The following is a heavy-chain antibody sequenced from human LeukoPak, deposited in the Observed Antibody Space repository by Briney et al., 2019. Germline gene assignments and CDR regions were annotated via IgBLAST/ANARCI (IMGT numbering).Heavy chain of an antibody. J-gene: IGHJ6*03. D-gene: IGHD6-13*01. CDR1: GFTFSSYS. Sequence: GGSLRLSCATSGFTFSSYSMTWVRQAPGKGLDWVSSINSYSSDIYYADSVKGRSTISRDNAKNTLYLQMNSLRAEDTAVYYCAREFLGSSWYYYYYYMDVWGKGTTVIVSS. V-gene: IGHV3-21*01. CDR3: AREFLGSSWYYYYYYMDV. CDR2: INSYSSDI.